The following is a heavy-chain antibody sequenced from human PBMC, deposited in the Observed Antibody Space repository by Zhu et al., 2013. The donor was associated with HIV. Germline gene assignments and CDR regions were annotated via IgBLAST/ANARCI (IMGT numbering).Heavy chain of an antibody. J-gene: IGHJ4*02. CDR1: GYTFTGYY. CDR3: ARDSITLPGINTDY. D-gene: IGHD1-1*01. Sequence: QVQLVQSGAEVKKPGASVKVSCKASGYTFTGYYMHWVRQAPGQGLEWLGWIKSDSGGTNYAQKFQGRVTLTRDTSINTAYMELRGLRSGDTAMYYCARDSITLPGINTDYWGQGTLVTVSS. CDR2: IKSDSGGT. V-gene: IGHV1-2*02.